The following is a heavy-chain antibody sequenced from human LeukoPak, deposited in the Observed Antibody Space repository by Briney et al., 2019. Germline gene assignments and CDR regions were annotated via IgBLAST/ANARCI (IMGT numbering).Heavy chain of an antibody. V-gene: IGHV5-51*01. CDR3: ARTLPPYYDSSGYPADY. D-gene: IGHD3-22*01. Sequence: GESPKISCKGSGYSFSNYWIGWVRQMPGKGLEWMGIIYPGDSDTRYSPSFQGQVTISADKSISTAYLQWSSLKASDTAMYYCARTLPPYYDSSGYPADYWGQGTLVTVSS. J-gene: IGHJ4*02. CDR2: IYPGDSDT. CDR1: GYSFSNYW.